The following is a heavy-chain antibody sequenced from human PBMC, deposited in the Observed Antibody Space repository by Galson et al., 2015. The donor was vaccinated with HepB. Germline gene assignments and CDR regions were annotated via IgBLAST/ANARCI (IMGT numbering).Heavy chain of an antibody. Sequence: SLRLSCAASGFNFNSYWMTWVRQAPGTGLEWVAHIREDGRQKNYVDSLKGRFTISRDNAKNSLDLQIKSLTVEDTAIYFCARENSTHGGLDVWGQGTTVTVTS. V-gene: IGHV3-7*03. CDR3: ARENSTHGGLDV. CDR1: GFNFNSYW. J-gene: IGHJ6*02. CDR2: IREDGRQK. D-gene: IGHD5/OR15-5a*01.